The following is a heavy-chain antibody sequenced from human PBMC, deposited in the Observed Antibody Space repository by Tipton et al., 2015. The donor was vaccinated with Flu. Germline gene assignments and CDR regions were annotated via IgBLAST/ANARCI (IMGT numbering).Heavy chain of an antibody. J-gene: IGHJ5*02. CDR2: INHNGNA. V-gene: IGHV4-38-2*01. D-gene: IGHD4-11*01. CDR3: ARRDFSNYVSEPKNWFDP. CDR1: GDSISSGYY. Sequence: LRLSCAVSGDSISSGYYWGWIRQPPGRGLEWIGNINHNGNAYHNPSLKSRVSISVDRSRNLFSLKLTSVTAADTAVYYCARRDFSNYVSEPKNWFDPWGQGILVTVSS.